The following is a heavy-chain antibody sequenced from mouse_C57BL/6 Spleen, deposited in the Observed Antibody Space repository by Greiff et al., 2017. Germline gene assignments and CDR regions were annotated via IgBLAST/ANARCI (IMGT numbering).Heavy chain of an antibody. D-gene: IGHD1-1*01. Sequence: QVQLQQSGAELVRPGASVTLSCKASGYTFTDYEMHWVKQTPVHGLEWIGAIDPETGGTAYNQKFKGKAILTADKSSSTAYMELRSLTSEDSAVYYCQIYYYGHWYFDVWGTGTTVTVSS. CDR2: IDPETGGT. V-gene: IGHV1-15*01. CDR3: QIYYYGHWYFDV. J-gene: IGHJ1*03. CDR1: GYTFTDYE.